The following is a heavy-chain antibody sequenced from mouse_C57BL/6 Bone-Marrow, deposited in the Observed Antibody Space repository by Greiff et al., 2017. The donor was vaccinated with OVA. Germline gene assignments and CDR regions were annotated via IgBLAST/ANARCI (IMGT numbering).Heavy chain of an antibody. CDR3: ASEGDYYDDKNDFDY. V-gene: IGHV1-55*01. J-gene: IGHJ2*01. D-gene: IGHD1-1*01. CDR2: IYPGSGST. Sequence: VQLQQPGAELVKPGASVKMSCKASGYTFTSYWITWVKQRPGQGLEWIGDIYPGSGSTNYNEKFKSKATLTVDTSSSTAYMQLSSLTSEDSAVYYCASEGDYYDDKNDFDYWGQGTTLTVSS. CDR1: GYTFTSYW.